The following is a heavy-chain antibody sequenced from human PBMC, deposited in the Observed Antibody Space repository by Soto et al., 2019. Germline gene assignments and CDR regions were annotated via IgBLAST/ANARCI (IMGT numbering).Heavy chain of an antibody. CDR2: IYHSGST. J-gene: IGHJ6*02. V-gene: IGHV4-4*02. CDR1: GGSISSSNW. CDR3: ARAEMATIISNYYYGMDV. Sequence: QVQLQKSGPGLVKPSGTLSLTCAVSGGSISSSNWWSWVRQPPGKGLEWIGEIYHSGSTNYNPSLKSRVTISVDKSKNQFSLKLSSVTAADTAVYYCARAEMATIISNYYYGMDVWGQGTTVTVSS. D-gene: IGHD5-12*01.